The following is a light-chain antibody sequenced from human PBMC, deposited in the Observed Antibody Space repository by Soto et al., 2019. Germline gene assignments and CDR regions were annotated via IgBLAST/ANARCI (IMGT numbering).Light chain of an antibody. CDR2: EVT. Sequence: QAVVTQPPSASGSPGQSVTISCTGTSSDVGRYNFVSWYQQHPGKAPKLMIFEVTKRPSGVPDRFSGSKSGNTASLTVSGLQAEDEADYYCRSLAADYNNHYGFGNGTKVPVL. CDR3: RSLAADYNNHYG. V-gene: IGLV2-8*01. CDR1: SSDVGRYNF. J-gene: IGLJ1*01.